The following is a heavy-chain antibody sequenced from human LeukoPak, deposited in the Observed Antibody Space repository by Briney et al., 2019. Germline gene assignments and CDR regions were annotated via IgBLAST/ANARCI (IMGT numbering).Heavy chain of an antibody. J-gene: IGHJ4*02. V-gene: IGHV3-21*01. CDR1: GFTFSGYS. CDR3: ARGSYIGAAVAGTIGDY. D-gene: IGHD6-19*01. CDR2: ISSSSSYI. Sequence: PGGSLRLSCAASGFTFSGYSMTWVRQAPGKGLEWVSSISSSSSYIYYADSVKGRFTISRDNAKNSLYLQMNSLRAEDTAVYYCARGSYIGAAVAGTIGDYWGQGTLVTVSS.